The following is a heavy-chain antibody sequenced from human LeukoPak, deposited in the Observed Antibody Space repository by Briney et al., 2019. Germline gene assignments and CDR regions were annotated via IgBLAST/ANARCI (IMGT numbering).Heavy chain of an antibody. CDR3: ARLPYSSSWYVTNYYYYYYMDV. V-gene: IGHV5-51*01. CDR2: IYPGGSDT. J-gene: IGHJ6*03. D-gene: IGHD6-13*01. CDR1: GYSFTSSW. Sequence: GESLKISCKGSGYSFTSSWIGWVRLIPGKGLEWMGIIYPGGSDTRYSPSFQGQVTISADKSISTAYLQWSSLKASDTDMYYCARLPYSSSWYVTNYYYYYYMDVWGKGTTVTVSS.